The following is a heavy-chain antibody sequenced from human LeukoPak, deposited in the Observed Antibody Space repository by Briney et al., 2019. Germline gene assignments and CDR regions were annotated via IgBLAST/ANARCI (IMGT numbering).Heavy chain of an antibody. CDR3: ARQVYNYGHLPYYFDY. J-gene: IGHJ4*02. V-gene: IGHV4-39*01. CDR2: IYYSGST. D-gene: IGHD5-18*01. CDR1: GGSISSRSYY. Sequence: KPSETLSLTCTVSGGSISSRSYYWGWIRQPPGKGLEWIGNIYYSGSTYYNASLKRRVTISVDTSENQFSLKLKSVTAADTAVYYCARQVYNYGHLPYYFDYWGQGTLVTVSS.